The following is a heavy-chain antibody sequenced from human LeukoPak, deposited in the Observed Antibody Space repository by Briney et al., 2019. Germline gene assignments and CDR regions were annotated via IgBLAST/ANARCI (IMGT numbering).Heavy chain of an antibody. D-gene: IGHD3-16*01. Sequence: SGTLSLTCDVSGGSVTSTNWWSWVRQSPGKGLEWIGEIYYTGTVNYNASLESRVTMSVDKSKNQFSLKLSSVTAADTAVYYCARYYDYVWGKSFYFDYWGQGALVTVSS. CDR2: IYYTGTV. CDR1: GGSVTSTNW. J-gene: IGHJ4*02. CDR3: ARYYDYVWGKSFYFDY. V-gene: IGHV4-4*02.